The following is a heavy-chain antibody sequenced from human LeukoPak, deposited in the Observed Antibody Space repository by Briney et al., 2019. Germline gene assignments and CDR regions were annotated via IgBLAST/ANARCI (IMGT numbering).Heavy chain of an antibody. CDR1: GFTVSSNY. Sequence: QAGGSLRLSCAASGFTVSSNYMSWLRQAPGKGLEWVSVIYSGGSTYYADSVKGRFTISRDNSKNTLYLQMNSLRAEDTAVYYCARESGSYTLFDYWGQGTLVTVSS. J-gene: IGHJ4*02. CDR2: IYSGGST. D-gene: IGHD1-26*01. V-gene: IGHV3-66*02. CDR3: ARESGSYTLFDY.